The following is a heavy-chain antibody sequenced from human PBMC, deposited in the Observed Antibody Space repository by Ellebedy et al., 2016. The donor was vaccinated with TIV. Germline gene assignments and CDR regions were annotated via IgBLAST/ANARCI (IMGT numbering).Heavy chain of an antibody. J-gene: IGHJ5*02. CDR2: INHSGST. V-gene: IGHV4-34*01. D-gene: IGHD5-18*01. CDR3: ATMVVDTAMGWFDP. Sequence: SETLSLXCAVYGGSFSGYYWSWIRQPPGKGLEWIGEINHSGSTNYNPSLKSRVTISVDTSKNQFSLKLSSVTAADTAVYYCATMVVDTAMGWFDPWGQGTLVTVSS. CDR1: GGSFSGYY.